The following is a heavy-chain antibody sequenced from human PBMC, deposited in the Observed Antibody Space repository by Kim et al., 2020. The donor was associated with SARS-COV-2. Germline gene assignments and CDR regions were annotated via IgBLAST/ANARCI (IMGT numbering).Heavy chain of an antibody. D-gene: IGHD1-26*01. V-gene: IGHV3-30*16. CDR1: GFVFTNYP. CDR3: AKAGSGNYFGL. Sequence: GGSLRLSCAASGFVFTNYPIHWVRQPPGRGLEWVTLISYDGAYTYYADSVRGRFTLTRDNSKKTVSLQMDGLTTDDTAVYYCAKAGSGNYFGLWGQGTLVTV. CDR2: ISYDGAYT. J-gene: IGHJ4*02.